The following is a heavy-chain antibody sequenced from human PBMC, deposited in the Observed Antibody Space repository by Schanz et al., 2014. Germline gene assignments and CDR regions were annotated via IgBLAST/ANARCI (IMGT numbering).Heavy chain of an antibody. CDR3: ARAKRFGDMDV. Sequence: QVQLVQSGAEVKKPGASVKVSCKASGYTFVSYSMHWVRQAPGQGLEWMGWISAYNGHTDYAQKRQGRVTLTTDTSTSTAYMELRNLRSDDTAVYYCARAKRFGDMDVWGQGTTVTVSS. J-gene: IGHJ6*02. CDR2: ISAYNGHT. D-gene: IGHD3-10*01. CDR1: GYTFVSYS. V-gene: IGHV1-18*04.